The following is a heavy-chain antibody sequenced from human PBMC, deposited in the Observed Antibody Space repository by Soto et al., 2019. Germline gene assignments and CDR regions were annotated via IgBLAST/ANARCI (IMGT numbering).Heavy chain of an antibody. Sequence: QVQLQESGPGLVKPSETLSLTCTVSGGSISSYYWSWIRQPPGKGLEWIGYIYYSGSTNYNPSLKGRVTISVDTSKNQFSLKLSSVTAADTAVYYCAREGVVPAAIGYRWFDPWGQGTLVTVSS. CDR3: AREGVVPAAIGYRWFDP. J-gene: IGHJ5*02. V-gene: IGHV4-59*01. D-gene: IGHD2-2*01. CDR1: GGSISSYY. CDR2: IYYSGST.